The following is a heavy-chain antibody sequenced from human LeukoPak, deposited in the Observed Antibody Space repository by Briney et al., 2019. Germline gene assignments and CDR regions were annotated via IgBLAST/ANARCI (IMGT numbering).Heavy chain of an antibody. Sequence: PSETLSLTCIVSGGSISSSSYYWGWIRQPPGKGLEWIGSIYYSGSTYYNPSLKSRVTISVDTSKNQFSLKLRSVTAADTAVYYCARDRMGTVMVPIGYWGQGTLVTVSS. V-gene: IGHV4-39*07. J-gene: IGHJ4*02. CDR1: GGSISSSSYY. D-gene: IGHD5-18*01. CDR3: ARDRMGTVMVPIGY. CDR2: IYYSGST.